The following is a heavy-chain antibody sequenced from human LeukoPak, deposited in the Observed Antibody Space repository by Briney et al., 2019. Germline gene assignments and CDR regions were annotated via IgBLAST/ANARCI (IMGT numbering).Heavy chain of an antibody. D-gene: IGHD4-11*01. CDR2: IYHSGST. CDR1: GGSISSGSYA. V-gene: IGHV4-30-2*01. Sequence: PSQTLSLTCAVSGGSISSGSYAWSWIRQPPGKGLEWIGYIYHSGSTYYNPSLNSRVTMSVDRSKTQFSLRLSSVTAADTAVYFCARTRGTVTTGYWFDPWGQGTLVTVSS. CDR3: ARTRGTVTTGYWFDP. J-gene: IGHJ5*02.